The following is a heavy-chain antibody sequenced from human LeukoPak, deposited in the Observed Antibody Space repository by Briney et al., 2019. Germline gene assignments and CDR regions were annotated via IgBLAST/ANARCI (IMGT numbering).Heavy chain of an antibody. CDR1: GFTFSNSA. CDR3: ARVGNDFDP. CDR2: ISASGAYT. Sequence: GGSLRLSCAASGFTFSNSAMGWVRQAPGKGLEWVSTISASGAYTYYTDSVKGRFTISRDISKNTLYLQMNSLRADDTAVYYCARVGNDFDPWGQGTLVTVSS. V-gene: IGHV3-23*01. D-gene: IGHD1-1*01. J-gene: IGHJ5*02.